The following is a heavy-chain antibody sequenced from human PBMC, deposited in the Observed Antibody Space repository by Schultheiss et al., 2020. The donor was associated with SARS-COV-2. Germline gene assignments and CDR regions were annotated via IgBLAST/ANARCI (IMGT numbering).Heavy chain of an antibody. CDR1: GGSISSSSYY. CDR2: IYYSGST. Sequence: SETLSLTCTVSGGSISSSSYYWGWIRQPPGKGLEWIGSIYYSGSTYYNPSLKSRVTISVDTFKNQFSLKLSSVTAADTAVYYCARRSITGTTYYFDYWGQGTLVTVSS. V-gene: IGHV4-39*01. J-gene: IGHJ4*02. D-gene: IGHD1-7*01. CDR3: ARRSITGTTYYFDY.